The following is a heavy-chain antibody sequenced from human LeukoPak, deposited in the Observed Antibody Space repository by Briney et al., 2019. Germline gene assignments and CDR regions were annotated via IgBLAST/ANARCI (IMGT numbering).Heavy chain of an antibody. D-gene: IGHD1-26*01. Sequence: ASVKVSCKASGYTFSSYYMHWVRQVPGQGLEWMGIINPSGGSTTYTQKFRGRVTMTSHMSTSTVYMALSSLRSEDTAVYYCAKDTGSSPGDYWGQGTLVTVSS. CDR1: GYTFSSYY. V-gene: IGHV1-46*01. CDR2: INPSGGST. J-gene: IGHJ4*02. CDR3: AKDTGSSPGDY.